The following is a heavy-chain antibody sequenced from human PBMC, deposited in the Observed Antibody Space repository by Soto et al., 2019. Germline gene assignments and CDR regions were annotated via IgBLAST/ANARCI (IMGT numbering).Heavy chain of an antibody. D-gene: IGHD5-12*01. CDR3: ARGEDIVALNWFDP. V-gene: IGHV1-69*13. CDR2: IIPIFGTA. Sequence: GASVKVSCKASGGTFSSYAISLVRQAPGQGLEWMGGIIPIFGTANYAQKFQGRVTITADESTSTAYMELSSLRSEDTAVYYCARGEDIVALNWFDPWGQGTLVTVSS. J-gene: IGHJ5*02. CDR1: GGTFSSYA.